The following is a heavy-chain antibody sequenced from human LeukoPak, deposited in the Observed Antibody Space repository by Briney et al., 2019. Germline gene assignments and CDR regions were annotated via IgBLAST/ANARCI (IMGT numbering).Heavy chain of an antibody. J-gene: IGHJ4*02. V-gene: IGHV1-2*02. CDR3: ARDQVAVAGTGDY. Sequence: ASVKVSCKASGDTFTGYYMHWVRQAPGQGLEWMGWINPNSGGTNYAQKFQGRVTMTRDTSISTAYMELSRLRSDDTAVYYCARDQVAVAGTGDYWGQGTLVTVSS. CDR2: INPNSGGT. CDR1: GDTFTGYY. D-gene: IGHD6-19*01.